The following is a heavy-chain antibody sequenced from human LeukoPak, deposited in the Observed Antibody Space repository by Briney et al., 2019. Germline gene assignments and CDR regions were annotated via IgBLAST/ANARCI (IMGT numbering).Heavy chain of an antibody. CDR2: IYPGDSDT. CDR3: ARRQGCSSSSCPPDY. D-gene: IGHD2-2*01. J-gene: IGHJ4*02. CDR1: GYSFTTYL. V-gene: IGHV5-51*01. Sequence: GKSLKIPCMGSGYSFTTYLIGWVRQMPRKGLEWIGFIYPGDSDTTYTPSFQGQVTMSADKSINTAYLQWSSLRASDTAMYYCARRQGCSSSSCPPDYWGQGTLVTVSP.